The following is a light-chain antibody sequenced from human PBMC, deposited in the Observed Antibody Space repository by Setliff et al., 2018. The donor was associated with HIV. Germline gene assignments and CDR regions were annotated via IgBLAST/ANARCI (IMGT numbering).Light chain of an antibody. CDR3: TSYTSSFTYV. CDR1: SSDVGGYNY. V-gene: IGLV2-14*01. CDR2: DVS. J-gene: IGLJ1*01. Sequence: QSALTQPASVSGSPGQSITISCTGTSSDVGGYNYVSWYQRHPGKAPKLMIFDVSRRPSGVSNRFSGSKSGNTASLTISGLQAEDEADYYCTSYTSSFTYVFGSETKVTVL.